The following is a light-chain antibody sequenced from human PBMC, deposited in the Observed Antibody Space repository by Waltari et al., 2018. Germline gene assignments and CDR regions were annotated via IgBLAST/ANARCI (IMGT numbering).Light chain of an antibody. CDR3: SSYTTGVI. CDR1: SSDIGGYVY. J-gene: IGLJ2*01. Sequence: QSALTQPASVSGSPGQSIIISCTGISSDIGGYVYVSWYQQHPGKAPKVIMFDVSNRPAGVSNRVSGSKSGNTASLTISGLQAEDEADYYCSSYTTGVIFGGGTRLTVL. CDR2: DVS. V-gene: IGLV2-14*03.